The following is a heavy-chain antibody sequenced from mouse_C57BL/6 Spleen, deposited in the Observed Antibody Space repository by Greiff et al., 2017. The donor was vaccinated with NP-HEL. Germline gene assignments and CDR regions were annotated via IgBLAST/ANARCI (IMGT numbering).Heavy chain of an antibody. J-gene: IGHJ4*01. Sequence: QVQLHHPLTELVKPGASVKLSCKASGYTFTSYWMHWVKQRPGQGLEWIGNINPSNGGTNYNEKFKSKATLTVDKSSSTAYMQLSSLTSEDSAVYYCAREGYYEAMDYWGQGTSVTVSS. CDR1: GYTFTSYW. CDR2: INPSNGGT. CDR3: AREGYYEAMDY. D-gene: IGHD2-3*01. V-gene: IGHV1-53*01.